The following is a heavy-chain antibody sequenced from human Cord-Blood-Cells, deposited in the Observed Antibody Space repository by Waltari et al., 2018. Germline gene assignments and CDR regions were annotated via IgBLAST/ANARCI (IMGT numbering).Heavy chain of an antibody. D-gene: IGHD2-2*01. CDR1: GFTFGDYA. CDR2: IRSKAYGGTT. Sequence: EVQLVESVGGLVQPGRSLRLSCTASGFTFGDYAMSWVRQAPGKGLEWVGFIRSKAYGGTTEYAASVKGRFTISRDDSKSIAYLQMNSLKTEDTAVYYCTSGGYCSSTSCYWGQGTLVTVSS. CDR3: TSGGYCSSTSCY. V-gene: IGHV3-49*04. J-gene: IGHJ4*02.